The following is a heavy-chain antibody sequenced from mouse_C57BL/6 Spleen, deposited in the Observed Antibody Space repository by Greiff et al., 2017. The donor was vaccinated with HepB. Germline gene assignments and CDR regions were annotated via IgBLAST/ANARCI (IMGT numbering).Heavy chain of an antibody. CDR1: GYTFTSYW. CDR2: IDPSDSYT. V-gene: IGHV1-69*01. D-gene: IGHD4-1*01. CDR3: ARGSHLGYFDY. J-gene: IGHJ2*01. Sequence: QVQLQQSGAELVMPGASVKLSCKASGYTFTSYWMHWVKQRPGQGLEWIGEIDPSDSYTNYNQKFKGKSTLTVDKSSSTAYMQLSSLTSEDSAVYYCARGSHLGYFDYWGQGTTLTVSS.